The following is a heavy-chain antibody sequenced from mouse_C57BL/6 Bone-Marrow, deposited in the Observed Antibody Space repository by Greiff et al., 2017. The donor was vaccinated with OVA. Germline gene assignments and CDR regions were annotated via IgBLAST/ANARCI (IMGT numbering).Heavy chain of an antibody. CDR1: GFTFSSYG. Sequence: EVQLVESGGDLVKPGGSLKLSCAASGFTFSSYGMSWVRQTPDKRLEWVATISSGGSYTYYPDSVKGRFTISRDNAKNTLYLQMSSLKSEDTAMYYCERHRGATGAMDYWGQETSVTVSS. D-gene: IGHD1-1*01. CDR2: ISSGGSYT. J-gene: IGHJ4*01. CDR3: ERHRGATGAMDY. V-gene: IGHV5-6*01.